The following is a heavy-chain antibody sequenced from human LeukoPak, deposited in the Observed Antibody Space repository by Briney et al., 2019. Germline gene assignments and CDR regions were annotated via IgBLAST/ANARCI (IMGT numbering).Heavy chain of an antibody. CDR3: TTSSITMVRLMVDV. CDR2: MKSKTDGGTT. CDR1: GFTFSNAW. D-gene: IGHD3-10*01. V-gene: IGHV3-15*01. J-gene: IGHJ6*04. Sequence: GGSLRLSCAASGFTFSNAWMSWVRQAPGKGLEWVGRMKSKTDGGTTDYAAPVKGRFTISRDDSKNTLYLQMNSLKTEDTAVYYCTTSSITMVRLMVDVWGEGTTVTVSS.